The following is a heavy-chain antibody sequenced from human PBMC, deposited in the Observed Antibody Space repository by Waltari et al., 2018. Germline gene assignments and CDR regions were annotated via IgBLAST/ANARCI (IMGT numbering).Heavy chain of an antibody. J-gene: IGHJ6*02. CDR2: ISSSSSYI. D-gene: IGHD2-8*01. CDR3: AREDMVGGMDV. Sequence: EVQLVESGGGLVKPGGSLRLSCAASGFTFRRYSVNWVRQAPGKGLEWVSSISSSSSYIYYADSVKGRFTISRDNAKNSLYLQMNSLRAEDTAVYYCAREDMVGGMDVWGQGTTVTVSS. CDR1: GFTFRRYS. V-gene: IGHV3-21*01.